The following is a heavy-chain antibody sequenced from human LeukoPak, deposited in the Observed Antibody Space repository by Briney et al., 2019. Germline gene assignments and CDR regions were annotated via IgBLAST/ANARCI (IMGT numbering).Heavy chain of an antibody. CDR1: GGSFSSGDYY. D-gene: IGHD3-3*01. J-gene: IGHJ4*02. CDR3: ARRVLTPYYFDY. V-gene: IGHV4-30-4*01. CDR2: IYYSGRT. Sequence: PSQTLSLTCTVSGGSFSSGDYYWSWIRQPPGKGLEWIGYIYYSGRTYYNPSLKSRVTIVVDTSKNQFSLKLSSVTAADTAVYYCARRVLTPYYFDYWGQGTLVTVSS.